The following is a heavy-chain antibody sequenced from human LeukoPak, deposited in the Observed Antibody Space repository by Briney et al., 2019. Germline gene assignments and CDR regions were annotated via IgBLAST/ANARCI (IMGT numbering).Heavy chain of an antibody. J-gene: IGHJ4*02. CDR2: ISYDGSNK. CDR1: GFTFSSYG. V-gene: IGHV3-30*18. Sequence: GRSLRLSCAASGFTFSSYGMHWVRQAPGKGLEWVAVISYDGSNKYYADSVKGRFTIPRDNSKNTLYLQMSRLRAEDTAVYYCAKAGEMGYGDRRLLDYWGQGNLVTVSS. CDR3: AKAGEMGYGDRRLLDY. D-gene: IGHD4-17*01.